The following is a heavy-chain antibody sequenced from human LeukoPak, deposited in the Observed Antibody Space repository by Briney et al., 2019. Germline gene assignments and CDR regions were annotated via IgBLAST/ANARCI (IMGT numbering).Heavy chain of an antibody. D-gene: IGHD4-23*01. V-gene: IGHV4-39*07. Sequence: SETLSLTCTVSGGSISSSSYYWGWIRQPPGKGLEWIGSIYYSGGAYYNPSLKSRVTISVDTSKNQFSLKLSSVTAADTAVYYCARGDYGGNYNTYYFDYWGQGTLVTVSS. CDR2: IYYSGGA. CDR3: ARGDYGGNYNTYYFDY. J-gene: IGHJ4*02. CDR1: GGSISSSSYY.